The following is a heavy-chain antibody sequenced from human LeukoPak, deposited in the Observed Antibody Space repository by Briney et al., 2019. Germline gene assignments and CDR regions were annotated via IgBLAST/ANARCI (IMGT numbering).Heavy chain of an antibody. D-gene: IGHD6-19*01. Sequence: GGSLRLSCAASGFTFSSYGVHWVRQAPGKGLEWVAFIQNDGTNKYYADSVKGRFTVSRDNSKNTLYLQMNSLRAEDTAVYYCASHIAVAGQPRYYFDYWGQGTLVTVSS. CDR2: IQNDGTNK. J-gene: IGHJ4*02. CDR1: GFTFSSYG. CDR3: ASHIAVAGQPRYYFDY. V-gene: IGHV3-30*02.